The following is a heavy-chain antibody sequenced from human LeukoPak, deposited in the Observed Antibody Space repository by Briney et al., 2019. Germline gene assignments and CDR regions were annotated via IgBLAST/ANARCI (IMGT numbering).Heavy chain of an antibody. Sequence: GGSLRLSCAASGFSFSSYEMNWVRQAPGKGLEWVSYIDTTGSTIFYAHSVKGRFTTSRDNAKNSLYLQMNSLRAEDTAVYYCASAGHYYDSTGYSFDYWGQGTLVTVSS. CDR1: GFSFSSYE. D-gene: IGHD3-22*01. CDR2: IDTTGSTI. V-gene: IGHV3-48*03. CDR3: ASAGHYYDSTGYSFDY. J-gene: IGHJ4*02.